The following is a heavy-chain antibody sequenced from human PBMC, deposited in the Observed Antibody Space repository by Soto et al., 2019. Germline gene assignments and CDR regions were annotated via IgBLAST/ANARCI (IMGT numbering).Heavy chain of an antibody. J-gene: IGHJ4*02. V-gene: IGHV1-3*01. CDR2: INAGNGNT. D-gene: IGHD5-18*01. Sequence: ASVKVSCKASGYTFTSCAMRWVRQAPGQRLEWMGWINAGNGNTKYSQKFQGRVTITRDTSASTAYMELSSLRSEDTAVYYCARLGQYSYGYGFDYWGQGTLVTVSS. CDR3: ARLGQYSYGYGFDY. CDR1: GYTFTSCA.